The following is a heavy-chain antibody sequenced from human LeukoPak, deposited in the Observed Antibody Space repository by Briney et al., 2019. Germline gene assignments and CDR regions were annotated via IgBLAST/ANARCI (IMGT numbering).Heavy chain of an antibody. CDR2: IYYSGST. J-gene: IGHJ5*02. D-gene: IGHD2-2*01. V-gene: IGHV4-30-4*01. CDR3: ARGGVVVPAARKDDWFDP. Sequence: TWVRQAPGKGLEWIGYIYYSGSTYYNPSLKSRVTISVDTSKNQFSLKLSSVTAADTAVYYCARGGVVVPAARKDDWFDPWGQGTLVTVSS.